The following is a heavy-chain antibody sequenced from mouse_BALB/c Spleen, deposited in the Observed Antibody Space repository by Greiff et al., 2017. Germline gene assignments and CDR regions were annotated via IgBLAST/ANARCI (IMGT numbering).Heavy chain of an antibody. Sequence: VQLQQSGPELVKPGASVKISCKASGYSFTSYYIHWVKQRPGQGLEWIGWIFPGSGNTKYNEKFKGKATLTADTSSSTAYMQLSSLTSEDSAVYVCARRGPMITSDYWGQGTTLTVSS. J-gene: IGHJ2*01. CDR3: ARRGPMITSDY. CDR1: GYSFTSYY. CDR2: IFPGSGNT. V-gene: IGHV1-66*01. D-gene: IGHD2-4*01.